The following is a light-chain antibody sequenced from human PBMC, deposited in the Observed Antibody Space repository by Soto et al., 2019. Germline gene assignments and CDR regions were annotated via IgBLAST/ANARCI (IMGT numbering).Light chain of an antibody. CDR3: RSYAGSNKSV. CDR2: EVS. CDR1: SSDVGGYNY. Sequence: QSVLTQPPSASGSPGQSVTISCTGTSSDVGGYNYVSWYQQHPGKAPKLMIYEVSKRPSGVPDRFSGSKSGNTASLTVSGLQPEDEADYYCRSYAGSNKSVFGTGTKLTVL. V-gene: IGLV2-8*01. J-gene: IGLJ1*01.